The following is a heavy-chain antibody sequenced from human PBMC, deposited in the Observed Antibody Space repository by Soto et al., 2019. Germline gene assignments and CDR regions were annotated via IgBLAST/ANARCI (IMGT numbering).Heavy chain of an antibody. CDR3: AREPLT. CDR1: GGSFSGYY. J-gene: IGHJ4*02. Sequence: SETLSLTCAVYGGSFSGYYWNWIRQHPGKGLEWIGYIYYSGSTYYNPSLKSRVTISVDTSKNQFSLKLSSVTAADTAAYYCAREPLTWGQGTLVTVSS. CDR2: IYYSGST. V-gene: IGHV4-31*11.